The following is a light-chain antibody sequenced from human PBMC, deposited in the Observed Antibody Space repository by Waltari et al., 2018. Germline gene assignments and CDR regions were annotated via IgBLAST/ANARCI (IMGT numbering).Light chain of an antibody. Sequence: QSALTQPASVSGSPGHSITISCPGTSSDIGGSNNVSWYQQPPGKAPKLMIYDVSNRPSGVSNRCSGSKSGNTASLTISGLQAEDEADYYCSSYITSSTLELFGGGTSLTVL. CDR3: SSYITSSTLEL. J-gene: IGLJ2*01. V-gene: IGLV2-14*03. CDR2: DVS. CDR1: SSDIGGSNN.